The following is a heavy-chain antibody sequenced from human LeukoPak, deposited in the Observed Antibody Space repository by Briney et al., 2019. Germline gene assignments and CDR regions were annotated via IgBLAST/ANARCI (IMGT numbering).Heavy chain of an antibody. Sequence: GGSLRLSCAASGFTFSSYAISWVRQAPGKGLEWVSAISGSGGSTYYADSVKGRFTISRDNSKNTLYLQMNSLRAEDTAVYYCAKEVHRQWLVGGVDYWGQGTLVTVSS. CDR2: ISGSGGST. J-gene: IGHJ4*02. V-gene: IGHV3-23*01. CDR3: AKEVHRQWLVGGVDY. CDR1: GFTFSSYA. D-gene: IGHD6-19*01.